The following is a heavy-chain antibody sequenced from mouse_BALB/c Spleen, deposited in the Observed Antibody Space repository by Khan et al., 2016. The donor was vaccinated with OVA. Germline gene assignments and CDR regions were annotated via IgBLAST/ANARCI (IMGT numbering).Heavy chain of an antibody. V-gene: IGHV1S81*02. Sequence: QVQLKQSGAELVKPGASVKLSCKASGYTFTSYYIYWVKQRPGQGLEWIGGINLSNGGIYFIEKFESKATLTVDKSSSTAFMQVSSLTSEDSAVYYCTRSGWAAFAYWGQGTLVTVSA. CDR3: TRSGWAAFAY. D-gene: IGHD1-1*02. J-gene: IGHJ3*01. CDR1: GYTFTSYY. CDR2: INLSNGGI.